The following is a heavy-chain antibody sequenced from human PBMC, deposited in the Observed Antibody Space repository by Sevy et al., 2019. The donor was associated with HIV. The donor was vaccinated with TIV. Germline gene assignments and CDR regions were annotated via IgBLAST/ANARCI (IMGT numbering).Heavy chain of an antibody. CDR1: GFTFSSYA. D-gene: IGHD7-27*01. CDR2: ISYDGSNK. J-gene: IGHJ3*02. CDR3: ARDNSGGGDDAFDI. V-gene: IGHV3-30-3*01. Sequence: GGSLRLSCAASGFTFSSYAMHWVRQAPGKGLEWVAVISYDGSNKYYADSVKGRFTSSRDNSKNTMYLQMNSLRAEDTAVYYWARDNSGGGDDAFDIWGQGTMVTVSS.